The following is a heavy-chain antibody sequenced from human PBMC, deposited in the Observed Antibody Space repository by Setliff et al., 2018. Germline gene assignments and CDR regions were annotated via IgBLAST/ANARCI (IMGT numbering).Heavy chain of an antibody. CDR2: VYYSGMT. J-gene: IGHJ6*03. D-gene: IGHD2-15*01. Sequence: SETLSLTCTVSGDSVSSSRFYWAWIRQPPGKGLEWIGNVYYSGMTYSNPSLESRVTVSVDTSRIHLSLKLRSVTAADTAVYYCARAPGRQDYHYMELWGKGTTVTVSS. V-gene: IGHV4-39*02. CDR3: ARAPGRQDYHYMEL. CDR1: GDSVSSSRFY.